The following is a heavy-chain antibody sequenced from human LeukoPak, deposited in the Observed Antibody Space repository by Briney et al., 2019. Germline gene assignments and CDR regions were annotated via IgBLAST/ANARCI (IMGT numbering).Heavy chain of an antibody. CDR2: IRSKANSYAT. Sequence: GGSLRLSCAASGFTFSGSAMHWVRQASGKGLEWVGRIRSKANSYATAYAASVKGRFTISRDDSKNTAYLQMNSLKTEDTAVYYCTRREVYCSGGSCYFDYWGQGTLVTVSS. J-gene: IGHJ4*02. D-gene: IGHD2-15*01. CDR3: TRREVYCSGGSCYFDY. CDR1: GFTFSGSA. V-gene: IGHV3-73*01.